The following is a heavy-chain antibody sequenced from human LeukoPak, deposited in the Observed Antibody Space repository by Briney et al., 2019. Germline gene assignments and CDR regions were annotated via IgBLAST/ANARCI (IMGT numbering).Heavy chain of an antibody. CDR3: ARVATYYDSSGYNSGYFDY. CDR2: INTDGSST. V-gene: IGHV3-74*01. J-gene: IGHJ4*02. CDR1: GFTFSSYW. Sequence: PGGSLRLSCAASGFTFSSYWMHWVRQAPGKGLVWVSRINTDGSSTTYADSLKGRFTISRDNAKNTLYLLMNSLRAEDTAVYYCARVATYYDSSGYNSGYFDYWGQGTLVTVSS. D-gene: IGHD3-22*01.